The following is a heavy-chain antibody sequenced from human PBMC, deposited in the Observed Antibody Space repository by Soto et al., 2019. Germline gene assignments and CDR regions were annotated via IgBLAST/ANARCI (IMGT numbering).Heavy chain of an antibody. CDR2: VGVGGGDR. J-gene: IGHJ4*02. CDR3: ARVRFGELV. Sequence: EVQLLESGGGLVQPGGSLRLSCAASGFTFSSYAMSWVRQAPGKGLEWVSIVGVGGGDRYYPESVKGRVTISRDNSRDTLYLEMNSLRDEDTAVYYCARVRFGELVWAQGTLVTVSS. V-gene: IGHV3-23*01. D-gene: IGHD3-10*01. CDR1: GFTFSSYA.